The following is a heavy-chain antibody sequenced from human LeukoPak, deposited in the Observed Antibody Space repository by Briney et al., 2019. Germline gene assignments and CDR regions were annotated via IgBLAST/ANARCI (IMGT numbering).Heavy chain of an antibody. J-gene: IGHJ4*02. V-gene: IGHV4-34*01. CDR2: INHSGST. Sequence: SETLSLTCAVYGGSFSGYYWSWIRQPPGKGLEWIGEINHSGSTNYNPPLKSRVTISVDTSKNQFSLKLTSVTAADTAVYYCARSSSKTGFEGYYFDYWGQGTLVTVSS. CDR3: ARSSSKTGFEGYYFDY. D-gene: IGHD3-10*01. CDR1: GGSFSGYY.